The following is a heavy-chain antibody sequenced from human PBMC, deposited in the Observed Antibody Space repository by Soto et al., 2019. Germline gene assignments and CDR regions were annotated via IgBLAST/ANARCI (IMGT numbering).Heavy chain of an antibody. J-gene: IGHJ6*02. V-gene: IGHV1-69*13. CDR1: GGTFSSYA. Sequence: SVKVSCKASGGTFSSYAIIWVRQAPGQGLEWMGGIIPIFGTANYAQKFQGRVTITADESTSTAYMELSSLRSEDTAVYYCARCWGSTQIAVTDHYYYYGMDVWGQGTTVTVSS. CDR3: ARCWGSTQIAVTDHYYYYGMDV. D-gene: IGHD6-19*01. CDR2: IIPIFGTA.